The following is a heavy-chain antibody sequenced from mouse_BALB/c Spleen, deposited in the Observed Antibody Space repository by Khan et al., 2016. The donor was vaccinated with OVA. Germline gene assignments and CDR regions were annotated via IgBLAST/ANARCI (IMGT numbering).Heavy chain of an antibody. V-gene: IGHV2-6-1*01. CDR3: ARQPYYHYYIMDY. D-gene: IGHD2-10*01. CDR2: IWSDGST. CDR1: GFSLTNYG. Sequence: QVQLKQSGPGLVAPSQSLSITCTISGFSLTNYGIHWVRQPPGKGLEWLVVIWSDGSTTYNSALKSRLSISKDNSKSQVFLKMNSLQTDDTAMYXCARQPYYHYYIMDYGGQGTSDTVSS. J-gene: IGHJ4*01.